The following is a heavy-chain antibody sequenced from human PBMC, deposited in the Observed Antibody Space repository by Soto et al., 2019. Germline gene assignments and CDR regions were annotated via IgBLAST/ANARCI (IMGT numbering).Heavy chain of an antibody. CDR1: GYTFTSYY. CDR3: ARLKYSSSSDYGMDG. CDR2: INPSGGST. J-gene: IGHJ6*02. D-gene: IGHD6-6*01. V-gene: IGHV1-46*01. Sequence: ASVKFSCTSSGYTFTSYYMHWVRQAPGQGLEWMGIINPSGGSTSYAQKFQGRVTMTRDTSTSTVYMELSSLRSEDTAVYYCARLKYSSSSDYGMDGWGQGNTVTVSS.